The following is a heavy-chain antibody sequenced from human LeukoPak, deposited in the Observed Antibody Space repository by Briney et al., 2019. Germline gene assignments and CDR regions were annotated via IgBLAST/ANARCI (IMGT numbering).Heavy chain of an antibody. J-gene: IGHJ5*02. Sequence: ASETLSLTCTVSGYSISSGYYWGRIRQPPGKGLEWIGSIYHSGSTYYNPSLKSRVTISVDTSENQFSLKLSSVTAADTAVYYCAKGAGPPWFDPWGQGTLVTVSS. CDR1: GYSISSGYY. D-gene: IGHD6-19*01. V-gene: IGHV4-38-2*02. CDR2: IYHSGST. CDR3: AKGAGPPWFDP.